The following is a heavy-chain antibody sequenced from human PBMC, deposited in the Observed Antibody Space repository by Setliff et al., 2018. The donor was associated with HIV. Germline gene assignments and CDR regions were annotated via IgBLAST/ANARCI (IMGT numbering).Heavy chain of an antibody. CDR1: GFTFSHAW. CDR3: TTARSQVSIAAADYYMDV. D-gene: IGHD6-13*01. Sequence: GGSLRLSCAASGFTFSHAWMRWVRQAPGKGLEWVGRIKSKADGGTIDYIGPVKGRFTISRDDSKDTLYLQMNSLKTEDTAVYYCTTARSQVSIAAADYYMDVWGKGTTVTVSS. V-gene: IGHV3-15*01. CDR2: IKSKADGGTI. J-gene: IGHJ6*03.